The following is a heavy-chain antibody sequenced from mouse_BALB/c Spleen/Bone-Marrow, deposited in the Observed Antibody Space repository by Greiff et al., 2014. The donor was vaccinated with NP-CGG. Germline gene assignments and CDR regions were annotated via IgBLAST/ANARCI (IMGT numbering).Heavy chain of an antibody. J-gene: IGHJ2*01. CDR2: IDPANGNT. CDR3: ARLGNYGY. CDR1: GFNIKDTY. D-gene: IGHD2-1*01. V-gene: IGHV14-3*02. Sequence: VQLQQSGAELVKPGASVKLSCTASGFNIKDTYMHWVKQRPEQGLEWIGRIDPANGNTKYDPKFQGKATITADTSSNTACLQLSSLTSEDTAVYHCARLGNYGYWGQGTTLTVSS.